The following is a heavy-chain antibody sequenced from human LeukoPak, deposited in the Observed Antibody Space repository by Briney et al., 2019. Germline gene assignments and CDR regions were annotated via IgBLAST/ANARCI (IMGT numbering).Heavy chain of an antibody. CDR3: ARDGLTGGPDY. Sequence: GGSLRLSCAASGFTFSDYYMSWIRQAPGKGLEWVSYISSSSSYTNYADSVKGRFTISRDNAKNSLYLQMNSLRAEDTAVYHCARDGLTGGPDYWGQGTLVTVSS. J-gene: IGHJ4*02. CDR2: ISSSSSYT. CDR1: GFTFSDYY. V-gene: IGHV3-11*05. D-gene: IGHD2-8*02.